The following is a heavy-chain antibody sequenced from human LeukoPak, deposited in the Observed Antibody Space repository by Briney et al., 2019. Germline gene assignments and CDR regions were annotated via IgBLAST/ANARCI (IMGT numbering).Heavy chain of an antibody. Sequence: GGSLRLSCAASRFTFSNYSMNWVRQAPGKGLEWVSSISRGSGHIYYADSVKGRFTISRDNARNSLYLQMNSLRAEDTAVYYCARDGRTPFHFDYWGQGNLVTVSS. D-gene: IGHD2-15*01. J-gene: IGHJ4*02. CDR3: ARDGRTPFHFDY. V-gene: IGHV3-21*04. CDR1: RFTFSNYS. CDR2: ISRGSGHI.